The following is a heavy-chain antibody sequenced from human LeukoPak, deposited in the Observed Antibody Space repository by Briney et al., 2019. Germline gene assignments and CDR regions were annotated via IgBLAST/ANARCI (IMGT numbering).Heavy chain of an antibody. V-gene: IGHV1-69*04. CDR3: ARDKGPYCSGGSCYQKAFDI. D-gene: IGHD2-15*01. CDR2: IIPILGIA. J-gene: IGHJ3*02. CDR1: GGTFSSYA. Sequence: GASVKVSCKASGGTFSSYATSWVRQAPGQGLEWMGRIIPILGIANYAQKFQGRVTITADKSTSTAYMELSSLRSEDTAVYYCARDKGPYCSGGSCYQKAFDIWGQGTMVTVSS.